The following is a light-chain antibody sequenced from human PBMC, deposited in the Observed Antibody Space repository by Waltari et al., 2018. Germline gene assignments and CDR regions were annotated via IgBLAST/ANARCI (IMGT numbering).Light chain of an antibody. J-gene: IGLJ2*01. V-gene: IGLV3-21*04. CDR1: NIGSKS. CDR3: QVWLSSSDHPV. Sequence: SYVVTPPPSVSVAPGKTARITCGGHNIGSKSLHWYQQKPGQAPVLVIYYDSDRPSGIPERFSGSNSGNPATLTITRVEAGDEADYYCQVWLSSSDHPVFGGGTKLTVL. CDR2: YDS.